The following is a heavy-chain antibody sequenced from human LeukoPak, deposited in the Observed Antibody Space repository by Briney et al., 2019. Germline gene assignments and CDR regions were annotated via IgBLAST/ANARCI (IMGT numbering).Heavy chain of an antibody. Sequence: SETLSLTCTVSGGSISSSSSYWGWIRQPPGKWLVWIGSIYYSGSTYYNPSLKSRVTLSADTTNNQFSLKLSSVTAADTALYYYARRRAVLLDYWGEETLVSVSS. CDR2: IYYSGST. CDR1: GGSISSSSSY. J-gene: IGHJ4*02. D-gene: IGHD2-15*01. CDR3: ARRRAVLLDY. V-gene: IGHV4-39*01.